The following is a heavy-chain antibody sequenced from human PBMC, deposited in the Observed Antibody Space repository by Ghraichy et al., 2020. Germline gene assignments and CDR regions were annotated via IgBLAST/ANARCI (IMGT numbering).Heavy chain of an antibody. CDR3: ARGSSSGWGGLYYFDY. V-gene: IGHV3-33*01. D-gene: IGHD6-19*01. J-gene: IGHJ4*02. CDR2: IWYDGSNK. CDR1: GFTFSSYG. Sequence: GGSLRLSCAASGFTFSSYGMHWVRQAPGKGLEWVAVIWYDGSNKYYADSVKGRFTISRDNSKNTLYLQMNSLRAEDTAVYYCARGSSSGWGGLYYFDYWGQGTLVTVSS.